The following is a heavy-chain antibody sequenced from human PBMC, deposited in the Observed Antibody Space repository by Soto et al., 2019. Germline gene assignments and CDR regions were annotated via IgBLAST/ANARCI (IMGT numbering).Heavy chain of an antibody. CDR3: ARVPSP. J-gene: IGHJ5*02. CDR2: IYYSGNT. CDR1: GGSISSYY. Sequence: TSETLSLTCTVSGGSISSYYWSWIRQPPGKGLEWIGYIYYSGNTYYNPSLKSRVSISVDRSKNQFSLKLSSVTAADTAVYYCARVPSPWGQGTLVTVSS. V-gene: IGHV4-59*12.